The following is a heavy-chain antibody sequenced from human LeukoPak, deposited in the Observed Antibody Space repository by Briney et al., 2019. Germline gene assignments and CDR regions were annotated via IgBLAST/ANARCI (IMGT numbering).Heavy chain of an antibody. Sequence: PSETLSLTCAVHGPSFSGYFWSWIRQPPGKGLEWIGEINHRGDTNYNPSLKSRVTISVDTSKNQFSLKLSSVTAADTAVYYCARLSVGATLFDYWGQGTLVTVSS. D-gene: IGHD1-26*01. CDR1: GPSFSGYF. J-gene: IGHJ4*02. CDR3: ARLSVGATLFDY. CDR2: INHRGDT. V-gene: IGHV4-34*01.